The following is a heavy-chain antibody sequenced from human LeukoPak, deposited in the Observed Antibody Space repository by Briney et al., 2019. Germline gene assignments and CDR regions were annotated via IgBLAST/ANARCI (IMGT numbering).Heavy chain of an antibody. J-gene: IGHJ4*02. D-gene: IGHD4-23*01. CDR1: GYTFTSYG. CDR2: ISAYNGNT. Sequence: ASVKDSCKASGYTFTSYGISWVRQAPGQGLEWMGWISAYNGNTNYAQKLQGRVNMTTDTSTSTAYMELRSLRSDDTAVYYCARGALVYGGIGDWGGGRLFWLDYWGQGTLVTVSS. CDR3: ARGALVYGGIGDWGGGRLFWLDY. V-gene: IGHV1-18*01.